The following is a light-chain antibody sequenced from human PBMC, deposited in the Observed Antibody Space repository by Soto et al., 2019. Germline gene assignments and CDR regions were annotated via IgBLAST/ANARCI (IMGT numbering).Light chain of an antibody. CDR3: QQSNNWPPFT. Sequence: EIVITQYPATLSVSPGERSTLSCRASQSVAINLAWYQQKPGQAPRLLIYGASTRATGIPARFSGSGSGTEFTLTINNLQSEDFAVYYCQQSNNWPPFTFGPGTKVEIK. J-gene: IGKJ3*01. V-gene: IGKV3-15*01. CDR1: QSVAIN. CDR2: GAS.